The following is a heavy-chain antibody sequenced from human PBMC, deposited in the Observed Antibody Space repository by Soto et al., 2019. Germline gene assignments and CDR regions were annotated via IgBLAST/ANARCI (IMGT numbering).Heavy chain of an antibody. Sequence: QVQLVQSGAEVKKPGSSVKVSCKASGGTFSSYAISWVRQAPGQGLEWMGGIIPIFGTANYAQKFQGRVTITADESTSTAYMELSSMRSEDTAVYYCARVGTSTVIPLYGMDVWGQGTTVTVSS. V-gene: IGHV1-69*01. CDR3: ARVGTSTVIPLYGMDV. CDR2: IIPIFGTA. J-gene: IGHJ6*02. D-gene: IGHD4-17*01. CDR1: GGTFSSYA.